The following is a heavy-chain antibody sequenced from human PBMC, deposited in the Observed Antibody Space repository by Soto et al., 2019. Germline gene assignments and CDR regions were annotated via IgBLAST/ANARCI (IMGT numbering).Heavy chain of an antibody. J-gene: IGHJ4*02. V-gene: IGHV3-33*01. CDR1: GFTFSSYG. D-gene: IGHD2-15*01. CDR3: GRWGGGYCSGGSCYSFDY. Sequence: QVQLVESGGGVVQPGRSLRLSCAASGFTFSSYGMHWVRQAPGKGLEWVAVIWYDGSNKYYADSVKGRFTISRDNSKNKLYWQMNSLGAGGTAVYYCGRWGGGYCSGGSCYSFDYWGQGTLVTVSS. CDR2: IWYDGSNK.